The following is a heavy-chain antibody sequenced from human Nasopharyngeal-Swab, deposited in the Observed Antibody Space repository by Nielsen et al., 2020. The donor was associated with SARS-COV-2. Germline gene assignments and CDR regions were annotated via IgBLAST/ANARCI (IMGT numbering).Heavy chain of an antibody. J-gene: IGHJ6*03. CDR2: IIPIFGTA. CDR1: GGTFSSYA. Sequence: SVKVSCKASGGTFSSYAISWVRQAPGQGLEWMGGIIPIFGTANYAQKFQGRVTITADESTSTAYMELSSLRSEDTAVYYCARAKGYYYYMDGWGKGTTVTVSS. CDR3: ARAKGYYYYMDG. V-gene: IGHV1-69*13.